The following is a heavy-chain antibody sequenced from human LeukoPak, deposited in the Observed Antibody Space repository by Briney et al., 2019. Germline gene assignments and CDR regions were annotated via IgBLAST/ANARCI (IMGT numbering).Heavy chain of an antibody. CDR3: ARERGGGTTWFDP. CDR2: IYSGGNT. CDR1: GFTISSNY. V-gene: IGHV3-53*01. Sequence: GGSLRLSCAASGFTISSNYMSWVRQAPGKGLEWVSVIYSGGNTYYADSVEGRFTISRDNSKNTLYLQMNSLRAEDTAVYFCARERGGGTTWFDPWGQGTLVTVSS. J-gene: IGHJ5*02. D-gene: IGHD2-15*01.